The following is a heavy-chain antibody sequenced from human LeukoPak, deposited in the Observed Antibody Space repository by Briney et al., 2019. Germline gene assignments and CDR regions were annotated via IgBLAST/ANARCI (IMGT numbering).Heavy chain of an antibody. Sequence: SETLSLTCTVSGASISGYYWSWIRQPPEKGLEWIGNIHYSGGTNYSPSLKSRLTMSVDTSKNRFSLRLSSLTAADTAVYFCAGSGWSFDAFDFWGQGTMVTVSS. CDR3: AGSGWSFDAFDF. J-gene: IGHJ3*01. CDR2: IHYSGGT. V-gene: IGHV4-59*08. D-gene: IGHD6-19*01. CDR1: GASISGYY.